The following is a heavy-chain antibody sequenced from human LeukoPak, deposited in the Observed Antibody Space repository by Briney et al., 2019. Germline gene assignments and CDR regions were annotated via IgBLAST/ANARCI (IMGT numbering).Heavy chain of an antibody. CDR3: ARLNSITIFAFRKYYYYMDV. CDR1: GGSLSGYY. Sequence: PSETLSLTCGVSGGSLSGYYWAWIRQPPGKGLEWIGQIDHSGSTNYNPSLKSRVTISVDTSKNQFSLRLTSVTAADTAVYYCARLNSITIFAFRKYYYYMDVWDKGTTVTVSS. V-gene: IGHV4-34*01. J-gene: IGHJ6*03. CDR2: IDHSGST. D-gene: IGHD3-3*01.